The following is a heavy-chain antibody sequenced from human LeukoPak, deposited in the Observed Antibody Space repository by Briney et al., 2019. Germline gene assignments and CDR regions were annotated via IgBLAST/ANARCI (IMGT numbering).Heavy chain of an antibody. CDR1: GFTVSSND. D-gene: IGHD6-19*01. CDR3: ARGAGVYNYYAMDV. V-gene: IGHV3-66*01. J-gene: IGHJ6*02. CDR2: IYSGGST. Sequence: GGSLRLSCAASGFTVSSNDMNWVRQAPGKGLEWVSVIYSGGSTFSVDSVKGRFTISRDNSKNTLYLQMNSLRAEDTALYYCARGAGVYNYYAMDVWGQGTTVTVSS.